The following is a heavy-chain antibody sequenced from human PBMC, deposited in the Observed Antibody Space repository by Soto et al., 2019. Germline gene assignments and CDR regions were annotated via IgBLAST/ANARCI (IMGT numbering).Heavy chain of an antibody. V-gene: IGHV3-33*01. CDR2: IWYDGSNK. CDR3: ARDRYPCDRMTPVTTGWFDP. D-gene: IGHD4-4*01. J-gene: IGHJ5*02. Sequence: GGSLRLSCAASGFTFSSYGMHWVRQAPGKGLEWVAVIWYDGSNKYYADSVKGRFTISRDNSKNTLYLQMNSLRAEDTAVYYCARDRYPCDRMTPVTTGWFDPWGQGTRVTVSS. CDR1: GFTFSSYG.